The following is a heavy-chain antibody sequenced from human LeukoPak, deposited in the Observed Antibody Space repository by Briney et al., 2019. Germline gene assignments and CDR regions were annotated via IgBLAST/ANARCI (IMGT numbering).Heavy chain of an antibody. Sequence: SQTLSLTCTVSGGSISSGGYYWSWIRQPPGKGLEWIGYIYYSGSTYYNPSLKSRVTISVDTSKNHFSLKLSSVTAADTAVYYCARHKGGSSEFDYWGQGTLVTVSS. CDR3: ARHKGGSSEFDY. CDR2: IYYSGST. J-gene: IGHJ4*02. CDR1: GGSISSGGYY. V-gene: IGHV4-30-2*03. D-gene: IGHD1-26*01.